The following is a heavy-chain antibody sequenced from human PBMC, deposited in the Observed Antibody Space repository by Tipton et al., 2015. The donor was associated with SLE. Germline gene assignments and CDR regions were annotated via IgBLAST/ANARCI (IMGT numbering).Heavy chain of an antibody. CDR2: IYHSGST. Sequence: TLSLTCSVSGASISHYYWSWIRQPPGRVLEWIGNIYHSGSTNYNPSLKSRVTMSVDMPNNQFSLKLTSVTAADTAVYYCARGEQLAHFDYWGQGTLVTVSS. V-gene: IGHV4-59*01. J-gene: IGHJ4*02. CDR3: ARGEQLAHFDY. D-gene: IGHD6-13*01. CDR1: GASISHYY.